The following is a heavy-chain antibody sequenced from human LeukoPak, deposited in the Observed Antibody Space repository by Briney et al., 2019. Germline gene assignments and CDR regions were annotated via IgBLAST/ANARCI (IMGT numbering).Heavy chain of an antibody. D-gene: IGHD7-27*01. J-gene: IGHJ4*02. V-gene: IGHV3-53*01. CDR1: GFTVSSNY. Sequence: GGSLRLSCAASGFTVSSNYMSWVRQAPGKGLEWVSVIYSGGSTYYADSVKGRFTISRDNSKNTLYLQMNSLRAEDTAVYYCARDGDGSHLDYWGQGTLVTVSS. CDR2: IYSGGST. CDR3: ARDGDGSHLDY.